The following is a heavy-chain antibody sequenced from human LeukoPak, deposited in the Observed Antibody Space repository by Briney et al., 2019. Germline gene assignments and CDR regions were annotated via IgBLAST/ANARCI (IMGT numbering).Heavy chain of an antibody. Sequence: ASVKVSCKASGYTFTSYGISWVRQAPGQGLEWMGWISAYNGNTNYAQELQGRVTMTTDTSTSTAYMELRSLRSDDTAVYYCARDYYYGSGSYNRFDYWGQGTLVTVSS. J-gene: IGHJ4*02. D-gene: IGHD3-10*01. CDR2: ISAYNGNT. V-gene: IGHV1-18*01. CDR3: ARDYYYGSGSYNRFDY. CDR1: GYTFTSYG.